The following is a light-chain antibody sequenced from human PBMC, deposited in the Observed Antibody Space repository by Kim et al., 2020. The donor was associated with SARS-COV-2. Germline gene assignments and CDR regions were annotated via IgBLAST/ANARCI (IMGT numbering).Light chain of an antibody. CDR1: SLRSYY. J-gene: IGLJ2*01. CDR2: DKN. V-gene: IGLV3-19*01. CDR3: NSRESGGNHGI. Sequence: ALGQTVRITCQGDSLRSYYASWYQQKPGQAPVLVIYDKNNRPSGIPDRFSGSSSGNTASLTITGAQAGDEADYYCNSRESGGNHGIFGGGTQLTVL.